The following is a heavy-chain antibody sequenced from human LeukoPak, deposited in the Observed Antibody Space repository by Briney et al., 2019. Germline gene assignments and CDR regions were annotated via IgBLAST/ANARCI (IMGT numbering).Heavy chain of an antibody. CDR1: GFTFSGYA. CDR3: AKDPEAGLTGYFDF. D-gene: IGHD6-13*01. CDR2: ISGSGIST. V-gene: IGHV3-23*01. Sequence: PGGSLRLSCAASGFTFSGYAMSWVRQPLGKGLEWVSAISGSGISTYYADSVKGRFTISRDNSKNTLYLQLNSLRAEDTAIYYCAKDPEAGLTGYFDFWGQGTLVTVSS. J-gene: IGHJ4*02.